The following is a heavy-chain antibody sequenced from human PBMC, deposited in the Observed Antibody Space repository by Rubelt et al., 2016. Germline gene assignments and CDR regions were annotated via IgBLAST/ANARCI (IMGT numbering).Heavy chain of an antibody. CDR2: IKQDGGEK. V-gene: IGHV3-7*05. CDR1: GFTFSDYA. D-gene: IGHD6-6*01. CDR3: AKDMVGSPYSSSNYYYGMDV. Sequence: GFTFSDYAMNWVRQAPGKGLEWVANIKQDGGEKHYVDSVKGRFTISRDNSKNSLYLQMNSLRTEDTALYYCAKDMVGSPYSSSNYYYGMDVWGQGTTVTVSS. J-gene: IGHJ6*02.